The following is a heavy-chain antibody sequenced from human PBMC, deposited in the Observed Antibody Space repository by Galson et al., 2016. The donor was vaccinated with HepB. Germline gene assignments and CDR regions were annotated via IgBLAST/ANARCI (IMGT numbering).Heavy chain of an antibody. D-gene: IGHD3-10*01. CDR3: ARDRGGGGDLDY. Sequence: SVKVSCKASGYTFTDYYIHWVRQAPGQGLEWMGWIHPNSGGTHFAQKFQGRVAMTRDTSISTTYMELSRLTSADTAMYFCARDRGGGGDLDYWGQGTLVIVSS. CDR1: GYTFTDYY. V-gene: IGHV1-2*02. J-gene: IGHJ4*02. CDR2: IHPNSGGT.